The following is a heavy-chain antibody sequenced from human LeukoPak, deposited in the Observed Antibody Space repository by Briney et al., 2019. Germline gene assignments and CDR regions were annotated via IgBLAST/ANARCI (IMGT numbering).Heavy chain of an antibody. CDR2: ISSSGSTI. D-gene: IGHD2-2*03. CDR3: ARGGGYCSSTSCYGRDFDY. Sequence: PGGSLRLSCAASGFTFSSYEMNWVRQAPGKGLEWVSYISSSGSTIYYADSVKGRFTISRDNAKNSLYLQMNSPRAEDTAVYYCARGGGYCSSTSCYGRDFDYWGQGTLVTVSS. CDR1: GFTFSSYE. V-gene: IGHV3-48*03. J-gene: IGHJ4*02.